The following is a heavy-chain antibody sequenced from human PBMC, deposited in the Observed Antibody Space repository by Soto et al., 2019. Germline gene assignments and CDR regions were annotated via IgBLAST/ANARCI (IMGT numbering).Heavy chain of an antibody. D-gene: IGHD1-7*01. Sequence: QLQLQESGPGLVQPSETLSLTCTVSGGSFSSTTYYWGWIRQPPGKGLEWIGHIYYTGSTYYNPSLKCRVTMSVDTSKNQFSLRLSSVTAADTAVYYCARHSGRPKLPIDYWGQGTLVTVSS. CDR2: IYYTGST. CDR3: ARHSGRPKLPIDY. CDR1: GGSFSSTTYY. V-gene: IGHV4-39*01. J-gene: IGHJ4*02.